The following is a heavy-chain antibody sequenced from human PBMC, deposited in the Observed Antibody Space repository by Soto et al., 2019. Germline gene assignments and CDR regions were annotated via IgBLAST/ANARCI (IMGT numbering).Heavy chain of an antibody. CDR2: FYDGGST. V-gene: IGHV3-53*01. CDR1: GFSVSSNS. CDR3: ARDAGYNFDY. D-gene: IGHD5-18*01. Sequence: GSLRLSCAASGFSVSSNSMSWVRQAPGKGLEWVSIFYDGGSTFYADSVKGRFTISRDNPKNTVYLHMNNLRAEDTAVYYCARDAGYNFDYWGQGTLVTVSS. J-gene: IGHJ4*02.